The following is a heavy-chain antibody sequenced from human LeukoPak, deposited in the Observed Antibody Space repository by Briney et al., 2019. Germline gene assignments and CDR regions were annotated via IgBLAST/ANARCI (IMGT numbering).Heavy chain of an antibody. J-gene: IGHJ6*02. CDR3: AREPHNWNYDYYGMDV. V-gene: IGHV1-69*02. CDR2: IIPILGIA. D-gene: IGHD1-20*01. CDR1: GGTFSSYT. Sequence: ASVKVSCKASGGTFSSYTINWVRQAPGQGLEWMGRIIPILGIANYAQKFQGRVTITADKSTSTAYMELSSLRSEDTAVYYCAREPHNWNYDYYGMDVWGQGTTVTVSS.